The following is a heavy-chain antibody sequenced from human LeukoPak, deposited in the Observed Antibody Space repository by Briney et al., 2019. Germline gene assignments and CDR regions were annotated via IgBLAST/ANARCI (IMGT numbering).Heavy chain of an antibody. CDR3: ARGCYDYVWGSYRKRKIYYFDY. J-gene: IGHJ4*02. CDR2: IKSSNSYI. V-gene: IGHV3-21*01. Sequence: GGSLRLSCAASGFTFSSYSMNWVRQAPGKGLEWVSSIKSSNSYIYYADSVKGRFTISRDNAKNSLYLQMNSLRAEDTAVYYCARGCYDYVWGSYRKRKIYYFDYWGQGTLVTVSS. D-gene: IGHD3-16*02. CDR1: GFTFSSYS.